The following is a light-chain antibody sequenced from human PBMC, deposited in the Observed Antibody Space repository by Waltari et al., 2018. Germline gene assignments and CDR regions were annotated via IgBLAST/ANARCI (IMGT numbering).Light chain of an antibody. CDR2: NGN. V-gene: IGLV8-61*01. J-gene: IGLJ3*02. Sequence: QTVLTQEPSLSVSPGGTVTLTCALSSGSVSSTSYATWYQQTPGLPPRPLVYNGNGRSSGVPDRFAGSILGNKAALTITGAQADDESDYYCSMYMGSGMWVFGGGTKLTVL. CDR3: SMYMGSGMWV. CDR1: SGSVSSTSY.